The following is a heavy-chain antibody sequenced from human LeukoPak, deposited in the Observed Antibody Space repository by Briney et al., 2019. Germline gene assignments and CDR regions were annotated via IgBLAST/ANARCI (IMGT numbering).Heavy chain of an antibody. D-gene: IGHD2-2*02. J-gene: IGHJ4*02. CDR1: GFTFRSYA. CDR3: AKEAPGDPSCSSTSCYTGWVDY. Sequence: GGSLRLSCAASGFTFRSYAMSWVRQAPGKGLEWVSAISGSGGSTYYADSVKGRFTISRDNSKNTLYLQMNSLRAEDTAVYYCAKEAPGDPSCSSTSCYTGWVDYWGQGTLVTVSS. V-gene: IGHV3-23*01. CDR2: ISGSGGST.